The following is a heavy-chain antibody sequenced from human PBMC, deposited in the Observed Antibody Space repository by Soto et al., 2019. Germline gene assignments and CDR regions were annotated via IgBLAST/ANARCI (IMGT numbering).Heavy chain of an antibody. CDR2: THHSGYI. V-gene: IGHV4-4*09. D-gene: IGHD2-15*01. CDR1: SAPITKYY. J-gene: IGHJ4*02. CDR3: GRLHNFINWCFDY. Sequence: QAQLQESGPGLVKPSETLSLTCTVSSAPITKYYWGWVRQAPGRGLEWIGFTHHSGYISYSPSLKSRVTMSVDPSKNQVSLKLTSVTAADTAVYYGGRLHNFINWCFDYWGQGVLVTVSS.